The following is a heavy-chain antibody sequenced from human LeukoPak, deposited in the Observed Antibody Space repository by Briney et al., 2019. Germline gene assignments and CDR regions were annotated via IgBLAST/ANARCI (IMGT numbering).Heavy chain of an antibody. CDR2: VQYDGSNK. CDR3: ARLGVALDY. Sequence: GGSLRLSCAASGFTFSTYDMHLVRQAPGKGLEWVAFVQYDGSNKYYADSVKGRFTISRDNSKNTLYLQMNSLRVEDTATYYCARLGVALDYWGQGTLVTVSS. J-gene: IGHJ4*02. D-gene: IGHD3-3*01. V-gene: IGHV3-30*02. CDR1: GFTFSTYD.